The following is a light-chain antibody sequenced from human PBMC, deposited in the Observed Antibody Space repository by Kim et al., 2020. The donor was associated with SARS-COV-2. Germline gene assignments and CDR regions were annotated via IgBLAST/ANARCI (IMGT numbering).Light chain of an antibody. V-gene: IGKV3-20*01. CDR1: QSVSRSY. J-gene: IGKJ3*01. CDR3: QQYGSSQGFT. Sequence: PGARATPSCRASQSVSRSYVAVCQQKPGQAPRLLIYGAASRATGIPDRFSGSGSGTDFTLTISRLEPEDFAVYYCQQYGSSQGFTFGPGTKVDIK. CDR2: GAA.